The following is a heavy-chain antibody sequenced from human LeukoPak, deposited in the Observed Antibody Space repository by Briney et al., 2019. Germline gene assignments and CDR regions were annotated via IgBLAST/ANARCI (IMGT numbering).Heavy chain of an antibody. CDR2: IYYSGST. CDR3: ARAIGIAAAGMGYYFDY. Sequence: PSETLSLTCAVYGGSFSSYYWGWIRQPPGKGLEWIGSIYYSGSTYYNPSLKSRVTISVDKSKNQFSLKLSSVTAADTAVYYCARAIGIAAAGMGYYFDYWGQGTLVTVSS. CDR1: GGSFSSYY. J-gene: IGHJ4*02. D-gene: IGHD6-13*01. V-gene: IGHV4-39*07.